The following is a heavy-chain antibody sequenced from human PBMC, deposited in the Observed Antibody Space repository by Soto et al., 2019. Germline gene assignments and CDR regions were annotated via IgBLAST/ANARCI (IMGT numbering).Heavy chain of an antibody. J-gene: IGHJ3*02. CDR2: ISGSGGST. CDR1: GFTFSSYA. D-gene: IGHD3-10*01. CDR3: AKDGPEGMCYYGSGSYYNVELHAFDI. Sequence: GGSLRLSCAASGFTFSSYAMSWVRQAPGKGLEWVSAISGSGGSTYYADSVKGRFTISRDNSKNTLYLQMNSLRAEDTAVYYCAKDGPEGMCYYGSGSYYNVELHAFDIWGQGTMVTVSS. V-gene: IGHV3-23*01.